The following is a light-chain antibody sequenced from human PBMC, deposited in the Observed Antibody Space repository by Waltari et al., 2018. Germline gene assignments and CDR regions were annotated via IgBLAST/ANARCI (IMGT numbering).Light chain of an antibody. CDR1: QSIDSW. J-gene: IGKJ1*01. Sequence: DIQMTQSPSTLSASVGDRVTITCRASQSIDSWLAWYQQRPGKVPKPLIYKAASLESGVPARFSGSGSGTEFTLTISSLQPDDFATYYCQHYKTSSRTFGQGTKVEIK. CDR2: KAA. V-gene: IGKV1-5*03. CDR3: QHYKTSSRT.